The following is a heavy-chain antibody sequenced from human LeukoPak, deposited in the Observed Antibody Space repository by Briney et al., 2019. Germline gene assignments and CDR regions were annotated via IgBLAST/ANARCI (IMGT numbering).Heavy chain of an antibody. Sequence: SQTLSLTCAISGDSVSSNSAAWNWIRQSPSRGLEWLGRTYYRSKWYNDYAVSVKSRITINPDTSKYQFSLQLNSVTPEDTAVYYCARDRSHFWSGSLDGMDVWGQGTTVTVSS. V-gene: IGHV6-1*01. CDR2: TYYRSKWYN. CDR1: GDSVSSNSAA. CDR3: ARDRSHFWSGSLDGMDV. J-gene: IGHJ6*02. D-gene: IGHD3-3*01.